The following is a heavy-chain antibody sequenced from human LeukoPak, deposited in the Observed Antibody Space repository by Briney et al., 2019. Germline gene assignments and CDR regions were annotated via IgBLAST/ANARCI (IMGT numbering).Heavy chain of an antibody. CDR1: GFTFSSYW. V-gene: IGHV3-23*01. Sequence: GGSLRLSCAASGFTFSSYWMSWVRQAPGKGLEWVSAISGSGGSTYYADSVKGRFTISRDNSKNTLYLQMNSLRAEDTAVYYCAKAHRPLTTVTTADYWGQGTLVTVSS. CDR2: ISGSGGST. J-gene: IGHJ4*02. D-gene: IGHD4-17*01. CDR3: AKAHRPLTTVTTADY.